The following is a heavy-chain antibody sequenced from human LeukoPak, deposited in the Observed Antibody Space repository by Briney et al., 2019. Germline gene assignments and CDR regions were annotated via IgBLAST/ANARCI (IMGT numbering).Heavy chain of an antibody. Sequence: SETLSLTCAVSGGSISSSNWWSWVRQPPGKGLEWIGEIYHSGSTNYNPSLKSRVTISVDKSKNQFSLKLSSVTAADTAVYYCARGGGRYDSSGYCTHYFDYWGQGTLVTVSS. J-gene: IGHJ4*02. D-gene: IGHD3-22*01. CDR3: ARGGGRYDSSGYCTHYFDY. V-gene: IGHV4-4*02. CDR2: IYHSGST. CDR1: GGSISSSNW.